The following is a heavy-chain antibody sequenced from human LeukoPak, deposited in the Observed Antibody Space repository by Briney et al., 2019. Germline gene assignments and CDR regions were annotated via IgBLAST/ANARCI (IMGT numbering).Heavy chain of an antibody. CDR1: GFTFSNYA. J-gene: IGHJ4*02. CDR3: ASSGSYRSDY. V-gene: IGHV3-33*08. D-gene: IGHD1-26*01. CDR2: IWYDGSNK. Sequence: PGRSLRLSCAASGFTFSNYAMHWVRQAPGKGLEWVAVIWYDGSNKYYADSVKGRFTISRDNSKNTLYLQMNSLRDEDTAVYYCASSGSYRSDYWGQGTLVTVSS.